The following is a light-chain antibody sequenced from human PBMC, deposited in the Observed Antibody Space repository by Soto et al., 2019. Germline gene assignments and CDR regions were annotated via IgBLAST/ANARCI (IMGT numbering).Light chain of an antibody. Sequence: DIQMTQSPSSVSASVGDRVTITCRASQDINSWLTWYQQKPGKAPKVLIYIASRLQPGVPSRFSGRGSGTDFSLTISNLQPEDFATYYCQQSYSTPPTFGQGTKVEIK. CDR2: IAS. CDR1: QDINSW. CDR3: QQSYSTPPT. J-gene: IGKJ1*01. V-gene: IGKV1-12*01.